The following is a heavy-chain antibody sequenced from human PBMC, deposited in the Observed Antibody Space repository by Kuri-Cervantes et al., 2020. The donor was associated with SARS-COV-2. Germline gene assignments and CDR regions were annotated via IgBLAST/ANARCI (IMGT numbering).Heavy chain of an antibody. D-gene: IGHD4-23*01. Sequence: GGSLRLSCEASGFTFSLYGMHWVRQAPGKGLEWVAVIYYDGSNKYYADSVKGRFSISRDNSKNTLYLQMNSLRAEDTAVYYCARQVTPYSYYYGMDVWGQGTTVTVSS. V-gene: IGHV3-33*01. CDR1: GFTFSLYG. CDR3: ARQVTPYSYYYGMDV. CDR2: IYYDGSNK. J-gene: IGHJ6*02.